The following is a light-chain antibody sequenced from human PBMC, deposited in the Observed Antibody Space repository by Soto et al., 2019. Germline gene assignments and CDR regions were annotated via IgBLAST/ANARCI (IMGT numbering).Light chain of an antibody. J-gene: IGLJ3*02. CDR3: SAWDDSLNGPV. Sequence: QSVLTQPPSASGTPGQRVTISCSGSSSNIGSNAVSWYQQLPGTAPKVLIYSNNQRPSGVPDRFSGSKSGTSASLAISGLQSEDDADYYCSAWDDSLNGPVFGGGTKVTVL. CDR2: SNN. V-gene: IGLV1-44*01. CDR1: SSNIGSNA.